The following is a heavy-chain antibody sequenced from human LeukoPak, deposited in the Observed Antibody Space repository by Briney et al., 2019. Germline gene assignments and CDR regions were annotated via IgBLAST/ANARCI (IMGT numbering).Heavy chain of an antibody. CDR1: GYTFTGYY. CDR3: ARGAGYSYGFRYYYYMDV. D-gene: IGHD5-18*01. V-gene: IGHV1-2*02. J-gene: IGHJ6*03. CDR2: INPNSGGT. Sequence: ASVKVSCKASGYTFTGYYMHWVRQAPGQGLEWMGWINPNSGGTNYAQKFQGRVTITADKSTSTAYMELSSLRSEDTAVYYCARGAGYSYGFRYYYYMDVWGKGTTVTVSS.